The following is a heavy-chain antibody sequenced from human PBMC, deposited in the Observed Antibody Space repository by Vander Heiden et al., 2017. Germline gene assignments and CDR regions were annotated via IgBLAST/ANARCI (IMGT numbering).Heavy chain of an antibody. CDR2: RWYDGSNK. V-gene: IGHV3-33*01. Sequence: QVQLVESGGGVVQPGRSLRLSCAASGFTFSTYGLHWVRQAPGKGLEWVAVRWYDGSNKYYADSVKGRFTISRDNSKNTLYLQMNSLRAEDTAVYYCAREGKDGPFDYWGQGTLVNVSS. J-gene: IGHJ4*02. CDR1: GFTFSTYG. CDR3: AREGKDGPFDY.